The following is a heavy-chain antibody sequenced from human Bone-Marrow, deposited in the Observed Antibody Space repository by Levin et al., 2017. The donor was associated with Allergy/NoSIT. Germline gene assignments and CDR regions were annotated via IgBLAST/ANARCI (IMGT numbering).Heavy chain of an antibody. D-gene: IGHD6-19*01. V-gene: IGHV4-39*01. J-gene: IGHJ4*02. CDR1: GGSISSSSYY. CDR2: IYYSGST. CDR3: ARHSESGWSGDYFDY. Sequence: GSLRLSCTVSGGSISSSSYYWGWIRQPPGKGLEWIGSIYYSGSTYYNPSLKSRVTISVDTSKNQFSLKLSSVTAADTAVYYCARHSESGWSGDYFDYWGQGTLVTVSS.